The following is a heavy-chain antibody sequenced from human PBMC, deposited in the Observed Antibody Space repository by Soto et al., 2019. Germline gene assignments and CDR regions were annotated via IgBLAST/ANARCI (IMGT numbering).Heavy chain of an antibody. Sequence: ASVKVSCKASGYAFTSYGISWVRQAPGQGLEWMGWISAYNGNTNYAQKLQGRVTMTTDTSTSTAYMELRSLRSDDTAVYYCARDQGYDILTGYSGTAEYFQHWGQGTLVTVSS. CDR2: ISAYNGNT. CDR1: GYAFTSYG. J-gene: IGHJ1*01. V-gene: IGHV1-18*01. CDR3: ARDQGYDILTGYSGTAEYFQH. D-gene: IGHD3-9*01.